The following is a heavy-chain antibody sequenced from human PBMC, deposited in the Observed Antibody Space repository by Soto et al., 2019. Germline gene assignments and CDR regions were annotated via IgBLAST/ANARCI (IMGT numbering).Heavy chain of an antibody. CDR2: IIPIFGTT. CDR1: GGTFRSDA. J-gene: IGHJ4*02. D-gene: IGHD3-22*01. CDR3: ARDRSADSSGYLYYFDY. V-gene: IGHV1-69*06. Sequence: QVQLVQSGAEVKKPGSSVKVSCKASGGTFRSDAISWVRQAPGQGLEWMGGIIPIFGTTNYAQKFQDRVTITADKSTSTAYMELSSLRSEDTAVYYCARDRSADSSGYLYYFDYWGQGTLVTVSS.